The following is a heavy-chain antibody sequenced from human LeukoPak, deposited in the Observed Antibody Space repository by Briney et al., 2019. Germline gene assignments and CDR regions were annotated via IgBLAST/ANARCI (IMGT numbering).Heavy chain of an antibody. CDR1: GGSFSGSY. Sequence: SSETLSLTCAIYGGSFSGSYWNWIRQPPGKGVEWIGEINHSGSTTYNPSLKSRVSISVDTSKSQFSLTLSSVTAADTAMYYCAGPKYSSLLRWGQGTLVTVSS. CDR2: INHSGST. J-gene: IGHJ4*02. V-gene: IGHV4-34*01. D-gene: IGHD6-6*01. CDR3: AGPKYSSLLR.